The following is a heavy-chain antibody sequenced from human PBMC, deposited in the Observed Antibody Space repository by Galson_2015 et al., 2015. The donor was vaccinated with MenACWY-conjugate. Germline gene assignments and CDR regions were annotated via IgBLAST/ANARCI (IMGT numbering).Heavy chain of an antibody. CDR2: ISGKTDGGTT. D-gene: IGHD1-14*01. V-gene: IGHV3-15*01. CDR1: GFTFSNAW. J-gene: IGHJ4*02. Sequence: SLRLSCAASGFTFSNAWMSWVRQAPGKGLEWVGRISGKTDGGTTEYAAPVKDRFTISRDDSQNTLYLQMDSLKTEDTAVYYCATLAYGYNPHWGQGTLVTVSS. CDR3: ATLAYGYNPH.